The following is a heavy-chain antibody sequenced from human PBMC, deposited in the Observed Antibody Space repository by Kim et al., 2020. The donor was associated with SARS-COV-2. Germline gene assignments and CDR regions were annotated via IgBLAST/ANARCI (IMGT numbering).Heavy chain of an antibody. CDR3: ARGKGSGGMDV. V-gene: IGHV3-11*01. Sequence: IYNADAVKGRFTISRDNAKNSQCLQMNSLRAEDTAVYYGARGKGSGGMDVWGQGTTVTVSS. D-gene: IGHD1-26*01. J-gene: IGHJ6*02. CDR2: I.